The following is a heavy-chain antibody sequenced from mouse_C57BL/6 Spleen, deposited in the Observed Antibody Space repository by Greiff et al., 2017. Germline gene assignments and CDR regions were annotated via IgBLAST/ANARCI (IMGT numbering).Heavy chain of an antibody. J-gene: IGHJ4*01. CDR3: ARPLYYGNYYYAMDY. CDR2: IYPRSGNT. V-gene: IGHV1-81*01. CDR1: GYTFTSYG. Sequence: QVQLQQSGAELARPGASVKLSCKASGYTFTSYGISWVKQRTGQGLEWIGEIYPRSGNTYYNAKFKGKATLTADKSSSTAYMELRSLTSEDSAVYFCARPLYYGNYYYAMDYWGQGTSVTVSS. D-gene: IGHD2-1*01.